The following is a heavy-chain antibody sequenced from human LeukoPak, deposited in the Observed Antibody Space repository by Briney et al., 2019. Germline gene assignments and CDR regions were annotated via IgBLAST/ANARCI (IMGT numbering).Heavy chain of an antibody. J-gene: IGHJ4*02. V-gene: IGHV4-31*03. CDR2: IYYSGST. D-gene: IGHD6-6*01. Sequence: SETLSLTCTVSGGSISSGGYYWSWIRQHPGTGLEWIGYIYYSGSTYYNPSLKSRVTISVDTSKNQFSLKLSSVTAADTAVYYCARYSSSLSFDYWGQGTLVTVSS. CDR3: ARYSSSLSFDY. CDR1: GGSISSGGYY.